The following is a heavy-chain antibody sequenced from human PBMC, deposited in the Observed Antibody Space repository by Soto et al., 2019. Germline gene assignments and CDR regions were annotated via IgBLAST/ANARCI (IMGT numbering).Heavy chain of an antibody. D-gene: IGHD1-1*01. Sequence: SETLSLTCAVYGGSFSGYYWTWIRQPPGTGLEWIGEINHSGSTNYNPSLKSRITISVDTSKNQFSLKLSSVTATDTTVNYCARLHYGVTNWNVDYWGQGTLVTVSS. CDR1: GGSFSGYY. CDR3: ARLHYGVTNWNVDY. J-gene: IGHJ4*02. CDR2: INHSGST. V-gene: IGHV4-34*01.